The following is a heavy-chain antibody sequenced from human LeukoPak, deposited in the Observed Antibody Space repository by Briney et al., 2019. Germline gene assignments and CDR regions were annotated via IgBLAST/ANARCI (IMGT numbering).Heavy chain of an antibody. D-gene: IGHD4-23*01. CDR1: GFTFSSYW. V-gene: IGHV3-7*01. CDR2: IKQDGSEK. J-gene: IGHJ5*02. Sequence: PGGSLRLSCTASGFTFSSYWMHWVRQAPGKGLEWVANIKQDGSEKYYVDSVKGRFTISRDNAKNSLYLQIISLRAEDTAVYYCARPGRAEGVTLVWFDPWGQGTLVTVSS. CDR3: ARPGRAEGVTLVWFDP.